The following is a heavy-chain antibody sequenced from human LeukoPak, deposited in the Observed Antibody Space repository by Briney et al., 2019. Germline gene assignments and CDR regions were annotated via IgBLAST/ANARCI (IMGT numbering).Heavy chain of an antibody. CDR1: GGSFSGYY. Sequence: SETLSLTCAVYGGSFSGYYWSWIRQPPGKGLEWIGENNHGGSTNYNPSLKSRVTISVDTSKNQFSLKLSSVTAADTAVYYCARGPLTIFGVVRLYHYGMDVWGQGTTVTVSS. V-gene: IGHV4-34*01. CDR2: NNHGGST. CDR3: ARGPLTIFGVVRLYHYGMDV. J-gene: IGHJ6*02. D-gene: IGHD3-3*01.